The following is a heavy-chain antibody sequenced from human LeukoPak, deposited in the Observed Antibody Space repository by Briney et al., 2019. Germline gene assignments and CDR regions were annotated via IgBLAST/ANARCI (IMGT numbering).Heavy chain of an antibody. D-gene: IGHD2-2*01. V-gene: IGHV3-66*01. J-gene: IGHJ6*02. CDR3: ARDWGCTDTRCYLGMDV. CDR2: IYSGGST. Sequence: GGSLRLSCAASGFTVSSNYMNWVRQAPGKGLEWVSVIYSGGSTYYADSVKGRFTISRDNSKNMLYLQMNSLRAEDTAVYYCARDWGCTDTRCYLGMDVWGQGTTVTVSS. CDR1: GFTVSSNY.